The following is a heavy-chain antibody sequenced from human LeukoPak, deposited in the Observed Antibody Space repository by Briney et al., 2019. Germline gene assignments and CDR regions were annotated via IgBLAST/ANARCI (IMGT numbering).Heavy chain of an antibody. J-gene: IGHJ5*02. Sequence: GGSLRLSCAASGFTFSSYGMHWVRQAPGKGLEWVAVISYDGSNKYYADSVKGRFTISRDNSKNTLYLQMNSLRAEDTAVYYCAKDVGSGGTWFDPRGQGTLVTVSS. CDR2: ISYDGSNK. CDR1: GFTFSSYG. V-gene: IGHV3-30*18. D-gene: IGHD6-13*01. CDR3: AKDVGSGGTWFDP.